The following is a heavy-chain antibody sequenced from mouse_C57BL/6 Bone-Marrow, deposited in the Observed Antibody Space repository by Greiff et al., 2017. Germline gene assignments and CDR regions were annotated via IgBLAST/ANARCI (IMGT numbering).Heavy chain of an antibody. Sequence: VQLQQSGAELARPGASVKMSCKASGYTFTSYTMHWVKQRPGQGLEWIGYITPSSGYTKYNQKFKDKATLTADKSSSTSYLQLSSLTAEDSAVYYSARQQVFEVGGTGTTVTVSA. CDR3: ARQQVFEV. CDR2: ITPSSGYT. V-gene: IGHV1-4*01. CDR1: GYTFTSYT. J-gene: IGHJ1*03.